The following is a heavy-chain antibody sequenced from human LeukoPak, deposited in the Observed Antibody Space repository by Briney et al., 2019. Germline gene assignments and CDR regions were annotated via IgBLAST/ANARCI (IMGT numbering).Heavy chain of an antibody. CDR2: IYPGDSDT. CDR3: ARQSSSGWYARGAFDY. V-gene: IGHV5-51*01. CDR1: GYSFISYW. Sequence: GESLKISCKGSGYSFISYWIGWVRQMPGKGLEWMGIIYPGDSDTRYSPSFQGQVTISADKSISTAYLQWSSLKASDTAMYYCARQSSSGWYARGAFDYWGQGTLVTVSS. J-gene: IGHJ4*02. D-gene: IGHD6-19*01.